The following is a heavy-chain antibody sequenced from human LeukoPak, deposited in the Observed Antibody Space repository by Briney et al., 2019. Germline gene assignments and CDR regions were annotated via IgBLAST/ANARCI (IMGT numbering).Heavy chain of an antibody. D-gene: IGHD5-18*01. V-gene: IGHV3-30*18. Sequence: PGGSLRLSCAASGFTFSSYGMHWVRQAPGKGLEWVAVISYDGSNKYYADSVKGRFTIYRDNSKNTLYLQMNSLRAEDTAVYYCAKDLSGYSYGTRSGMDVWGQGTTVTVSS. CDR1: GFTFSSYG. CDR3: AKDLSGYSYGTRSGMDV. CDR2: ISYDGSNK. J-gene: IGHJ6*02.